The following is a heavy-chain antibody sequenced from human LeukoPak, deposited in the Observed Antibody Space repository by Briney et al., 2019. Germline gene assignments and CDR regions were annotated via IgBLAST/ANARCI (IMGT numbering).Heavy chain of an antibody. D-gene: IGHD3-22*01. Sequence: GGSLRLSCAASGFTFSRYAMSWVRQAPGKGREWVSDISGSGGSTYYADSVKGRFTISRDNSKNTLNLQMNSLRAEDTAVYYCAKDQVAGYYDSSGYSFQHWGQGTLVTVSS. CDR2: ISGSGGST. J-gene: IGHJ1*01. CDR3: AKDQVAGYYDSSGYSFQH. CDR1: GFTFSRYA. V-gene: IGHV3-23*01.